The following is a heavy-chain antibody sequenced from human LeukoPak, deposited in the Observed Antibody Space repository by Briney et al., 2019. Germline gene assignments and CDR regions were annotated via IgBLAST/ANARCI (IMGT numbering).Heavy chain of an antibody. D-gene: IGHD2-21*02. Sequence: SETLSLTCAVYGGSFTDYLSWIRHLPGKGLEWIGEIHHRAGANYNPSLWGRVTISADTSKNQFSLHLTSVTAADTATFYCARGPVRDDGLTGISYYFGLDVWGHGTTVTVFS. CDR2: IHHRAGA. J-gene: IGHJ6*02. V-gene: IGHV4-34*01. CDR1: GGSFTDYL. CDR3: ARGPVRDDGLTGISYYFGLDV.